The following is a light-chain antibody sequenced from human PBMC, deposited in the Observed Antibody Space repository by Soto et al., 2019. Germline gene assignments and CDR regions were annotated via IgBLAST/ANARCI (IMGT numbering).Light chain of an antibody. CDR1: HTVGTT. CDR2: DTY. Sequence: IELTQSPAALSVSPGERATLSCWASHTVGTTLNWYQQKPGQAPRLLIYDTYIRATGVPARFSGSGSGTEFTLTIASLQSEDFGVYYCQRFTRWPLAFGGGTKVDIX. CDR3: QRFTRWPLA. J-gene: IGKJ4*01. V-gene: IGKV3-15*01.